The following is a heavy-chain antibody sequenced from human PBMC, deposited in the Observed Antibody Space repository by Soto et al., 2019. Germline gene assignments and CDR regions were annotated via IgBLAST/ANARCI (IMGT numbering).Heavy chain of an antibody. CDR2: IYHSGST. J-gene: IGHJ4*02. CDR3: AKDVVTGQLWLYLYYFDY. D-gene: IGHD5-18*01. CDR1: GGSISRGGYS. Sequence: PSETLSLTCAVSGGSISRGGYSWIWIRQPPGKGLEWIGYIYHSGSTYYNPSLKSRVTISVDRSKNQFSLKLSSVTAADTAVYYCAKDVVTGQLWLYLYYFDYWGQGTLVTVS. V-gene: IGHV4-30-2*01.